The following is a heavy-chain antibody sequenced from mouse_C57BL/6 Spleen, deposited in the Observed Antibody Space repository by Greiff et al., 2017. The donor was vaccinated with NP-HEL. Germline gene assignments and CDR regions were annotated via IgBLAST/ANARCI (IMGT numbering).Heavy chain of an antibody. V-gene: IGHV5-17*01. Sequence: EVKVVESGGGLVKPGGSLKLSCAASGFTFSDYGMHWVRQAPEKGLEWVAYISSGSSTIYYADTVKGRFTISRDNAKNTLFLQMTSLRSEDTAMYYCARGYYGSYYAMDYWGQGTSVTVSS. CDR3: ARGYYGSYYAMDY. CDR2: ISSGSSTI. CDR1: GFTFSDYG. D-gene: IGHD1-1*01. J-gene: IGHJ4*01.